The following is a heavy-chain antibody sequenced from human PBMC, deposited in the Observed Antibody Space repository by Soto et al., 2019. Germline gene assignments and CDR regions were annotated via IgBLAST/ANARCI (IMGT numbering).Heavy chain of an antibody. CDR2: ITHDGSQK. J-gene: IGHJ3*02. V-gene: IGHV3-30*04. CDR3: AREKVRGGLLDAFDI. Sequence: GGSLRLSCGVSGFTFRSYAMYWVRQAPGKGLEWVAVITHDGSQKYYADYVKGRFTISRDNSKNTLYLQMNSLRAEDTAVYYCAREKVRGGLLDAFDILGQGTMVTVPS. CDR1: GFTFRSYA. D-gene: IGHD2-15*01.